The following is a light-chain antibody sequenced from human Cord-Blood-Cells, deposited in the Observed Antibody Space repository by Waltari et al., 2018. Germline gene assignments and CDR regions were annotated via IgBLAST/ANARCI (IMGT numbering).Light chain of an antibody. CDR2: DAS. V-gene: IGKV3-11*01. CDR1: QNVSNY. J-gene: IGKJ3*01. Sequence: EIVLTQSPATLSVSLGERATLPCRASQNVSNYLTWYQQKPGQAPKLLIYDASNRDTGIPASLRGSGPGQNFPPTISSLEPEVLAVYYGKNLINWPFTFGPGTKLDIK. CDR3: KNLINWPFT.